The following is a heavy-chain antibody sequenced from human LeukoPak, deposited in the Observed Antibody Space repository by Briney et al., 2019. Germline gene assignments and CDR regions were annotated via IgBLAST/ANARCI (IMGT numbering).Heavy chain of an antibody. CDR3: ARGSTYYYGSGGYYYYYGMDV. D-gene: IGHD3-10*01. Sequence: SETLSLTCTVSGGSVSSGSYYWSWIRQPPGKGLEWIGYIYYSGSTNYNPSLKSRVTISVDTSKNQFSLKLSSVTAADTAVYYCARGSTYYYGSGGYYYYYGMDVWGKGTTVTVSS. CDR2: IYYSGST. V-gene: IGHV4-61*01. CDR1: GGSVSSGSYY. J-gene: IGHJ6*04.